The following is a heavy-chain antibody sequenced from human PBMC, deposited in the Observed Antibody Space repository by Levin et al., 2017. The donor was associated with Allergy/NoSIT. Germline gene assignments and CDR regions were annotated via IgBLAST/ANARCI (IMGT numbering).Heavy chain of an antibody. J-gene: IGHJ6*02. CDR1: GFTFSSYG. D-gene: IGHD3-10*01. V-gene: IGHV3-30*18. CDR2: ISYDGGNK. CDR3: AKVRLGGYKGYYGTDV. Sequence: LSLTCAASGFTFSSYGMHWVRQAPGKGLEWVAVISYDGGNKYYTDSVKGRFTISRDNSKNTVYLQMNSLRAEDTAVYYCAKVRLGGYKGYYGTDVWGQGTTVTVSS.